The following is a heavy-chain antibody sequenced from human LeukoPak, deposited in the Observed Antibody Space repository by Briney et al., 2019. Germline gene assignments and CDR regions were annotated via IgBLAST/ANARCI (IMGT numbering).Heavy chain of an antibody. D-gene: IGHD3-10*01. J-gene: IGHJ6*02. CDR2: MNPNSGNT. CDR1: GYTFTSYG. CDR3: ARPSDGWFGEQFGGMDV. V-gene: IGHV1-8*01. Sequence: ASVKVSCKASGYTFTSYGINWVRQATGQGLEWMGWMNPNSGNTGYAQKFQGRVTMTRNTSISTAYMELSSLRSEDTAVYYCARPSDGWFGEQFGGMDVWGQGTTVTVSS.